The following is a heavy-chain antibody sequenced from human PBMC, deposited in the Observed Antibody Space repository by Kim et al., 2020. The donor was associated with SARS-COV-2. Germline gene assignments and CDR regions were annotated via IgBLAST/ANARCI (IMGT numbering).Heavy chain of an antibody. CDR3: ARNEDY. CDR1: GYTFTSYA. CDR2: IDADNGNT. Sequence: ASVKFSCKASGYTFTSYAFHWVRQAPGQRLEWMGWIDADNGNTKYSQKFQGRVTITRDTSASTAYMELSSLRSEDTAVYYCARNEDYWGQGTVVTVSS. V-gene: IGHV1-3*01. J-gene: IGHJ4*02.